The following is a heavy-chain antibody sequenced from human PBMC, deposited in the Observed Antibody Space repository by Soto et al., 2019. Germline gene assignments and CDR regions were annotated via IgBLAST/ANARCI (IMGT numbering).Heavy chain of an antibody. V-gene: IGHV1-8*01. D-gene: IGHD3-16*02. CDR1: GYTFTSYD. J-gene: IGHJ6*02. CDR2: MNPNSGNT. Sequence: GASVKVSCKASGYTFTSYDINWVRQATGQGLEWMGWMNPNSGNTGYAQKFQGRVTMTRNTSISTAYMELSSLRSEDTAVYYCARGREARRLSGYYYYYGMDVWGQGTTVTVSS. CDR3: ARGREARRLSGYYYYYGMDV.